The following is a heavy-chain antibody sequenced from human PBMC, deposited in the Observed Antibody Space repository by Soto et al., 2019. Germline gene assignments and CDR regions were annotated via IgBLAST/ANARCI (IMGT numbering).Heavy chain of an antibody. J-gene: IGHJ6*02. CDR2: IDPSDSYT. D-gene: IGHD2-2*01. CDR1: GYRFTRYW. CDR3: ARHRVAVLYYYYSNGMDV. V-gene: IGHV5-10-1*01. Sequence: GESLKISCTVSGYRFTRYWISWVRQMPGKGLEWMGRIDPSDSYTNYSSSFQGHVTISADKSISTAYLQWSSLKASDTAMYYCARHRVAVLYYYYSNGMDVWGQGT.